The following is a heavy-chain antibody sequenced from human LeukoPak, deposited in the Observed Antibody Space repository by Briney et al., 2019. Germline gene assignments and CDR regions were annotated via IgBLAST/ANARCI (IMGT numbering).Heavy chain of an antibody. V-gene: IGHV3-23*01. CDR3: LCWSTSHYYYYGMDV. CDR2: ISGGGTST. CDR1: GFTFSTYA. Sequence: GGSLRLSCAASGFTFSTYAMNWVRQAPGKGLEWISTISGGGTSTYYADSVKGRFTISRDNSKNTLYLQMNSLRAEDTAVYYGLCWSTSHYYYYGMDVWGKGTTVTVSS. D-gene: IGHD6-13*01. J-gene: IGHJ6*04.